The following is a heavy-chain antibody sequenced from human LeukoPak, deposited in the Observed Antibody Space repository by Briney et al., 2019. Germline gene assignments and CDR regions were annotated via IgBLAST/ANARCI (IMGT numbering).Heavy chain of an antibody. V-gene: IGHV1-69*13. CDR2: IIPIFGTA. J-gene: IGHJ4*02. CDR1: GGTFSSYA. D-gene: IGHD3-22*01. CDR3: ARYPYDSSGYPAHYFDY. Sequence: SVKVSCKASGGTFSSYAISGVRQAPGQGLEWMGGIIPIFGTANYAQKFQGRVTITADESTSTAYMELSSLRSEDTAVYYCARYPYDSSGYPAHYFDYWGQGTLVTVSS.